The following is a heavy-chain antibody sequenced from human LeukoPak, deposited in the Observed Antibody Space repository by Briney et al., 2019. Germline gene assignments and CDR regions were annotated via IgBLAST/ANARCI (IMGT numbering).Heavy chain of an antibody. D-gene: IGHD6-13*01. J-gene: IGHJ4*02. CDR1: GFTFSSYA. CDR3: ARDLMGIAYRGAFYY. CDR2: INGGGGST. V-gene: IGHV3-23*01. Sequence: GGSLRLSCAAAGFTFSSYAMNWVRQAPGKGLEWVSAINGGGGSTYYADSVKGRFTISRDNAKNSLCLQMNSLRAEDTAVYYCARDLMGIAYRGAFYYWGQGTLVTVSS.